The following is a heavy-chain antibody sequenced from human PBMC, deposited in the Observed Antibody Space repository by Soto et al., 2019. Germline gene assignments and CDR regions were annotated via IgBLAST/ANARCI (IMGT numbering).Heavy chain of an antibody. CDR3: AKVFDFPNFPHGFDP. J-gene: IGHJ5*02. CDR1: GFTFSSYA. D-gene: IGHD1-7*01. Sequence: GGSLRLSCAASGFTFSSYAMSWVRQAPGKGLEWVSAISGSGGSTYYADSVKGRFTIARDNAKTTLYLQMNSLRAEDTAVYYCAKVFDFPNFPHGFDPWGQGTLVTVSS. CDR2: ISGSGGST. V-gene: IGHV3-23*01.